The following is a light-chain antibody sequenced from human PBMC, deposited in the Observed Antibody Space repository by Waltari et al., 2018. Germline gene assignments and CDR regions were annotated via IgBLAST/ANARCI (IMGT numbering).Light chain of an antibody. Sequence: QSVLTQPPSVSGTPGQRVTISCSGSNSNIGGNFVNWYQQFPGKAPKLLIYNDKHGPSGVPYRCSDSGTVASAALAMTRLQAEAEAYYSGAVWDDSLGGVFGGGTKLTVL. V-gene: IGLV1-44*01. CDR2: NDK. J-gene: IGLJ3*02. CDR1: NSNIGGNF. CDR3: AVWDDSLGGV.